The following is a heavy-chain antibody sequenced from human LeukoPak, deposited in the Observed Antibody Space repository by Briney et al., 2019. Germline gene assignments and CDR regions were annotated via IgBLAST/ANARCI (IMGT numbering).Heavy chain of an antibody. CDR3: ARIYSGYDPPDAFDI. D-gene: IGHD5-12*01. Sequence: ASVTVSCKASGYTFTGYYMQWVRQAPGQGLEGMGWISPNSGGTNYAQKFQGRVTMTRDTSISTAYMELSRLRSDDTAFYYCARIYSGYDPPDAFDIWGQGTMVTVSS. CDR1: GYTFTGYY. J-gene: IGHJ3*02. V-gene: IGHV1-2*02. CDR2: ISPNSGGT.